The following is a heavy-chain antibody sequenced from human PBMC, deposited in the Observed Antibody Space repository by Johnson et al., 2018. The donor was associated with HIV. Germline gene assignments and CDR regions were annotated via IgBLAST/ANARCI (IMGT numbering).Heavy chain of an antibody. CDR2: IYSGGST. J-gene: IGHJ3*01. V-gene: IGHV3-66*01. CDR3: ARGSSGSFDL. CDR1: GFTVSSNY. D-gene: IGHD6-6*01. Sequence: EVQLVESGGGLVQPGGSLRLSCAASGFTVSSNYMSWVRQAPGKGLEWVSVIYSGGSTYYADSVKGRFTISRDSSKNAVYLQMSSLRAEDTALYYCARGSSGSFDLWGRGTMVTVSS.